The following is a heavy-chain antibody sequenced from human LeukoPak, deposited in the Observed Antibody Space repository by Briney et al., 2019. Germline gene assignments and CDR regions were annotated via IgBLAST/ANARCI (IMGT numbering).Heavy chain of an antibody. Sequence: QSGGSLRLSCAASGFTFSSYAMSWVRQAPGKGLKWVSAISGSGGSTYYADSVKGRFTISRDNSKNTLYLQMNSLRAEDTAVYYCAKEPLLWFGELQPYYFDYWGQGTLVTVSS. CDR3: AKEPLLWFGELQPYYFDY. D-gene: IGHD3-10*01. CDR2: ISGSGGST. CDR1: GFTFSSYA. V-gene: IGHV3-23*01. J-gene: IGHJ4*02.